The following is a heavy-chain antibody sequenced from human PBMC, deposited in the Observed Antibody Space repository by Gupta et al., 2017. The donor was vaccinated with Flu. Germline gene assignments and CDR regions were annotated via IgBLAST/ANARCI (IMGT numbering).Heavy chain of an antibody. CDR2: LNNSGGST. CDR1: YA. D-gene: IGHD6-19*01. CDR3: AKDLYTVPGALDS. V-gene: IGHV3-23*01. Sequence: YAMSWVRQDAGKGVQWISGLNNSGGSTYYVDSVRGRFTVSRDNSENTFYLQMTTLRAEDTAIDDGAKDLYTVPGALDS. J-gene: IGHJ5*01.